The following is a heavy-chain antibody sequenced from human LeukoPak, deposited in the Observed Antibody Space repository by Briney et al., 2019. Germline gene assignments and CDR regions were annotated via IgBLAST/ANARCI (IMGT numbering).Heavy chain of an antibody. J-gene: IGHJ4*02. CDR2: IKQDGSEK. CDR1: GFTFSSYW. D-gene: IGHD3-22*01. CDR3: ASGTGYYDSSGYSFAGLDY. Sequence: GGSLRLSCAASGFTFSSYWMSWVRQAPGKGLEWVANIKQDGSEKYYADSVKGRFTISRDNAKNSLYLQMNSLRAEDTAVYYCASGTGYYDSSGYSFAGLDYWGQGTLVTVSS. V-gene: IGHV3-7*01.